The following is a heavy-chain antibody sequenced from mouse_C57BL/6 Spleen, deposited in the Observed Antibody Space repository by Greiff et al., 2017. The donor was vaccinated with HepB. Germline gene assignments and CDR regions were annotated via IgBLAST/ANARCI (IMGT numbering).Heavy chain of an antibody. Sequence: EVKVVESGGGLVKPGGSLKLSCAASGFTFSDYGMHWVRQAPEKGLEWVAYISSGSSTIYYADTVKGRFTISRDNAKNTLFLQMTSLRSEDTAMYYCARPGITTVVAHWYFDVWGTGTTVTVSS. CDR2: ISSGSSTI. CDR3: ARPGITTVVAHWYFDV. J-gene: IGHJ1*03. D-gene: IGHD1-1*01. V-gene: IGHV5-17*01. CDR1: GFTFSDYG.